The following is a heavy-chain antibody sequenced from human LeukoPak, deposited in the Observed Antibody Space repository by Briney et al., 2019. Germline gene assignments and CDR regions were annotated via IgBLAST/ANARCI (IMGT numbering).Heavy chain of an antibody. Sequence: GGSLRLSCAASGFTFSDNYMNWLRQAPGKGLEWVSYISSDTTYTDYADSVKGRFTISRDNAKKLLYLQMNSLRAEDTAIYYCARDQSITTFGAFDIWGQGTMVTVSS. D-gene: IGHD3-10*02. CDR1: GFTFSDNY. J-gene: IGHJ3*02. V-gene: IGHV3-11*06. CDR3: ARDQSITTFGAFDI. CDR2: ISSDTTYT.